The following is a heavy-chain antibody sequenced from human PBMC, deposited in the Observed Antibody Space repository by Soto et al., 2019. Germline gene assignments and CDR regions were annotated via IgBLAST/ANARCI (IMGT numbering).Heavy chain of an antibody. Sequence: ESGGGVVQPGRSLRLSCAASGFTFSSYAMHWVRQAPGKGLEWVAVISYDGSNKYYADSVKGRFTISRDNSKNTLYLQMNSLRAEDTAVYYCARDGRGYSYIVDYWGQGTLVTVSS. V-gene: IGHV3-30-3*01. J-gene: IGHJ4*02. D-gene: IGHD5-18*01. CDR2: ISYDGSNK. CDR1: GFTFSSYA. CDR3: ARDGRGYSYIVDY.